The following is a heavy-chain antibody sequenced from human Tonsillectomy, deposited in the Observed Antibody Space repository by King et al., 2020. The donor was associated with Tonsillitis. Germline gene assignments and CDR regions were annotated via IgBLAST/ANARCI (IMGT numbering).Heavy chain of an antibody. CDR3: ARERLYNSGWGIDY. D-gene: IGHD6-19*01. J-gene: IGHJ4*02. CDR2: ISYDGRNK. V-gene: IGHV3-33*05. Sequence: QLVQSGGGVVQPGRSLTLSCAASGFPFRSYGMHWVRQAPGKGLEWVAVISYDGRNKYADSVKGRFTISRDNSKNTLYLQMNNLRAEDTAVYYCARERLYNSGWGIDYWGQGTLVTVSS. CDR1: GFPFRSYG.